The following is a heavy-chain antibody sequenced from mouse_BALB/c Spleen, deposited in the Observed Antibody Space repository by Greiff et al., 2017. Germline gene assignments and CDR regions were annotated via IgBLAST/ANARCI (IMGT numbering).Heavy chain of an antibody. D-gene: IGHD2-2*01. CDR3: ARRGGYPYYYAMDY. CDR1: GYTFTSYT. CDR2: INPSSGYT. J-gene: IGHJ4*01. V-gene: IGHV1-4*02. Sequence: VQLQESAAELARPGASVKMSCKASGYTFTSYTMHWVKQRPGQGLEWIGYINPSSGYTEYNQKFKDKTTLTADKSSSTAYMQLSSLTSEDSAVYYCARRGGYPYYYAMDYWGQGTSVTVSS.